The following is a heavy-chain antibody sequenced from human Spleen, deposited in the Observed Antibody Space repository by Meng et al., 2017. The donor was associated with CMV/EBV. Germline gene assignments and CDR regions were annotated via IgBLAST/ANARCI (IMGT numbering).Heavy chain of an antibody. J-gene: IGHJ6*02. D-gene: IGHD1-26*01. Sequence: ASVKVSCKASGYTFTSYYMHWVRQAPGQGLEWMGIINPSGGSTSYAQKFQGRVTMTRDTSTSTVYMELSSLRPEDTAVYYCARVGISGSHYYYYYGMDVWGQGTTVTVSS. CDR3: ARVGISGSHYYYYYGMDV. CDR1: GYTFTSYY. CDR2: INPSGGST. V-gene: IGHV1-46*01.